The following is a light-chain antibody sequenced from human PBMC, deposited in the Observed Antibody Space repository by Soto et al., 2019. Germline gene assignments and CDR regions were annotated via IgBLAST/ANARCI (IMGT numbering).Light chain of an antibody. CDR2: DDS. CDR1: NIGSKS. CDR3: QVWDSSSVV. J-gene: IGLJ2*01. Sequence: SYELTQPPSVSVAPGQTARITCGGNNIGSKSVHWYQQKPGQAHVLVVYDDSDRPSGIPERFSGSNSRNTATLTISRVEAGDEADYYCQVWDSSSVVFGGGTKLTVL. V-gene: IGLV3-21*02.